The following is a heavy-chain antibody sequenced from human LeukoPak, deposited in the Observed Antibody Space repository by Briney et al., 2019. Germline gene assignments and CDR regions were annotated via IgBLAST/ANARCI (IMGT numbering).Heavy chain of an antibody. D-gene: IGHD5-18*01. Sequence: ASVKVSCKASGYTFTSYYMHWVRQAPGQGLEWMGIINPSGGSTSYAQKFQGRVTMTRDTPTSTVYMELSGLRSEDTAVYYCASIRGYSYAWDYWGQGTLVTVSS. CDR2: INPSGGST. CDR3: ASIRGYSYAWDY. CDR1: GYTFTSYY. J-gene: IGHJ4*02. V-gene: IGHV1-46*01.